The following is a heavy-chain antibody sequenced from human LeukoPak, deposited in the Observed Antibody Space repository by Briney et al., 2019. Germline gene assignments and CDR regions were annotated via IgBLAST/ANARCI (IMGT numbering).Heavy chain of an antibody. Sequence: SVKVSCKASGGTFSSYAISWVRQAPGQGLEWMGRIIPILGIANYAQKFQGRVTITADESTSTAYMELSSLKSEDTAVYYCARSHDYGDYVSSYWGQGTLVTVSS. J-gene: IGHJ4*02. CDR3: ARSHDYGDYVSSY. CDR1: GGTFSSYA. D-gene: IGHD4-17*01. V-gene: IGHV1-69*04. CDR2: IIPILGIA.